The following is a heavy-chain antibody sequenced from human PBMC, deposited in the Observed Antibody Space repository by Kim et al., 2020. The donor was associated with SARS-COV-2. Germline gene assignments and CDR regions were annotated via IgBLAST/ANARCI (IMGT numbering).Heavy chain of an antibody. CDR3: ARYDSSGYYYFDY. V-gene: IGHV4-59*01. Sequence: YNPPLKIRVTISVDTSKNPFSPKLGSVTAADTAVYYCARYDSSGYYYFDYWGQGTLVTVSS. J-gene: IGHJ4*02. D-gene: IGHD3-22*01.